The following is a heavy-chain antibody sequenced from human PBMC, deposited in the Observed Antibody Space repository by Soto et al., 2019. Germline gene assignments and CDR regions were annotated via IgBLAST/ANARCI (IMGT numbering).Heavy chain of an antibody. CDR1: AGSVTSQH. CDR2: TSYTRNT. D-gene: IGHD1-26*01. Sequence: AETLSLSCFISAGSVTSQHWSWLRQFPGQGLEWTAYTSYTRNTNYNPSLQSRVTISLDTSKNQLSLKLTSMTAADTAVYYCARDMHAGFTHYRDPWGQGTLVTVSS. V-gene: IGHV4-59*02. J-gene: IGHJ5*02. CDR3: ARDMHAGFTHYRDP.